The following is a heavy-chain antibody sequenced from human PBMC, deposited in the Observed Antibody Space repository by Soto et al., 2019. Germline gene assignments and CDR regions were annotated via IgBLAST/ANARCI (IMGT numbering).Heavy chain of an antibody. D-gene: IGHD3-22*01. CDR1: GFTFDDYA. Sequence: EVQLVDSGGGLVQPGRSLRLSCAASGFTFDDYAMQWVRQAPGKGLEWVAGINWNSNDIDYADSVKGRFTISRDNAKNSLYLQMDSLRAEDTALYYCAKGGKYYYDSSVSRDYFDYWGQGTLVTVSS. J-gene: IGHJ4*02. CDR3: AKGGKYYYDSSVSRDYFDY. CDR2: INWNSNDI. V-gene: IGHV3-9*01.